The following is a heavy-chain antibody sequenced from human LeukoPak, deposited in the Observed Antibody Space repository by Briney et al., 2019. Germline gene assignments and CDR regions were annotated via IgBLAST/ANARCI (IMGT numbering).Heavy chain of an antibody. CDR1: GGTFSSYA. CDR2: IIPILGIA. CDR3: ASSAGRQRGYSYEIDY. V-gene: IGHV1-69*04. Sequence: SVKVSCKASGGTFSSYAISWVRRAPGQGLEWMGRIIPILGIANYAQKFQGRVTITADKSTSTAYMELSSLRSEDTAVYYCASSAGRQRGYSYEIDYWGQGTLVTVSS. J-gene: IGHJ4*02. D-gene: IGHD5-18*01.